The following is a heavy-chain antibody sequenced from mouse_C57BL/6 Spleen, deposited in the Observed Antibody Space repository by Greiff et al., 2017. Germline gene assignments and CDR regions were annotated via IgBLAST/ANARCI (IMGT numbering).Heavy chain of an antibody. V-gene: IGHV1-76*01. Sequence: QVQLQQSGAELVRPGASVKLSCKASGYTFTDYYINWLKQRPGQGLVWIARIYPGSGNTYYNEKFKGKATLTAEKSSSTAYMQLSNLTSEDSAVYFCASEGWFAYWGQGTLVTVSA. CDR1: GYTFTDYY. CDR2: IYPGSGNT. J-gene: IGHJ3*01. CDR3: ASEGWFAY.